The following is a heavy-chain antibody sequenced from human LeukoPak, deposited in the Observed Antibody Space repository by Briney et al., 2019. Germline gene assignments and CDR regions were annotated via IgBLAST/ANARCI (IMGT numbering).Heavy chain of an antibody. J-gene: IGHJ4*02. Sequence: GGSLRLSCAASGFTFGDYYMSWIRQAPGKGLEWVSYISNSGNTIKEADSVRGRFTISRDNAQNSLFLQMKSLRADDTAVYYCARYRVITNDYFDSWGQGTLVTVSS. CDR1: GFTFGDYY. CDR3: ARYRVITNDYFDS. V-gene: IGHV3-11*01. CDR2: ISNSGNTI. D-gene: IGHD3-16*01.